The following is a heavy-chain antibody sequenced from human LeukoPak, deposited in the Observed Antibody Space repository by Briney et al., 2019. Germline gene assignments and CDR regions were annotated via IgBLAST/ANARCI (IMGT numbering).Heavy chain of an antibody. CDR1: GFTFSSYA. CDR2: ISGSGGST. J-gene: IGHJ3*02. Sequence: GGSLRLSCAASGFTFSSYALSWVRQAAGKGLEWVSSISGSGGSTYYADSVKGRFTISRDNSKNTLYLQMNSLRADDTAVYYCAKPVGNFDIWGQGTMVPVSS. D-gene: IGHD1-26*01. V-gene: IGHV3-23*01. CDR3: AKPVGNFDI.